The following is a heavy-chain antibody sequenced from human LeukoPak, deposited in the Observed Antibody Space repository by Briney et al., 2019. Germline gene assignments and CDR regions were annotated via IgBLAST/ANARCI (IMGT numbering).Heavy chain of an antibody. CDR2: IDYDGTTT. V-gene: IGHV3-74*01. J-gene: IGHJ5*02. CDR1: GFSLSTFW. CDR3: THLGWFDP. Sequence: PGGSLRLSCAASGFSLSTFWMHWVRHAPGKGLVWVSRIDYDGTTTTYADSVKGRFTISRDNAKKTLYLQMNSLRAEDTAVYYCTHLGWFDPWGQGTLVTVSS.